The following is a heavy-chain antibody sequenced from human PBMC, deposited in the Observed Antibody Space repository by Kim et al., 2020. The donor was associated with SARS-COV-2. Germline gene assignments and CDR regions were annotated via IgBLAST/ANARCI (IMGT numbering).Heavy chain of an antibody. CDR3: ARRVHINNWAFFWYFDL. CDR1: GFAFSNYA. J-gene: IGHJ2*01. CDR2: IFGSGSNT. Sequence: GGSLRLSCEASGFAFSNYAMSWVRQVPGKGLEWVSSIFGSGSNTYHADFVKGRFSLSKDNSKNTLYLQMNSLRPEDSAIYYCARRVHINNWAFFWYFDLWGQGTLVTVSS. D-gene: IGHD1-1*01. V-gene: IGHV3-23*01.